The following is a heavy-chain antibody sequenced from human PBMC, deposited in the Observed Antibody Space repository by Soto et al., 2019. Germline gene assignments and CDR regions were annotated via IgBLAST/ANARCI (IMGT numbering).Heavy chain of an antibody. CDR1: GFTFSDYY. Sequence: SLRLSCAASGFTFSDYYMSWVRQAPGKGLEWVSYISSSDGIIYYADSVKGRFTISRDNAKNSLFLQINSLRVEETAVSYCARDLGYYDSSGYFDYWGQGTLVTVSS. CDR2: ISSSDGII. J-gene: IGHJ4*02. CDR3: ARDLGYYDSSGYFDY. D-gene: IGHD3-22*01. V-gene: IGHV3-11*01.